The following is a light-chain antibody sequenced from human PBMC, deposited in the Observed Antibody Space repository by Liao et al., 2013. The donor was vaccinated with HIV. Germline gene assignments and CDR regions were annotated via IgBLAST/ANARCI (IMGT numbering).Light chain of an antibody. CDR1: KLGDKY. CDR2: EDT. V-gene: IGLV3-1*01. CDR3: QAWDSSTDVV. Sequence: SYELTQPPSVSVSPGQTASITCSGDKLGDKYANWYQQKPGQSPLLVIYEDTKRPSGIPERFSGSNSGNTATLTISGTQAMDEADYYCQAWDSSTDVVFGGGTKLTVL. J-gene: IGLJ2*01.